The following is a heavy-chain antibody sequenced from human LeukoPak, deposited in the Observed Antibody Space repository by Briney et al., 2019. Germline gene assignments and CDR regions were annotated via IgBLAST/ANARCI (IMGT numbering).Heavy chain of an antibody. CDR2: IDKKDNLYAT. CDR1: GFTFSGSA. CDR3: TRDRGTYNWFDP. D-gene: IGHD2-15*01. J-gene: IGHJ5*02. Sequence: GGSLRLSCVASGFTFSGSAVHWVWQSSGKGLEWVGHIDKKDNLYATAYAESVKGRFTISRDDSKDTAFLHMDSLKTEDTALYYCTRDRGTYNWFDPWGQGTLVTVSS. V-gene: IGHV3-73*01.